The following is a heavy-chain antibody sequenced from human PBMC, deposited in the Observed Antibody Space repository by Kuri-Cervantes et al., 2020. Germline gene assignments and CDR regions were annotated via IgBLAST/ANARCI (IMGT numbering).Heavy chain of an antibody. CDR1: GFTFSSYS. CDR3: ASPTWGQIF. V-gene: IGHV3-21*01. Sequence: GESLKISCAASGFTFSSYSMNWVRQAPGKGLEWVSSISSSSSYIYYADSVKGRFTISRDNSKNTLYLQMNSLRPEDTAVYYCASPTWGQIFWGQGTLVTVSS. CDR2: ISSSSSYI. J-gene: IGHJ4*02. D-gene: IGHD1-26*01.